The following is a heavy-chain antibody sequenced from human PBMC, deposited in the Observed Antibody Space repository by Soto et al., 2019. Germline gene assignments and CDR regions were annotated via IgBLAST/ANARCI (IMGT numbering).Heavy chain of an antibody. CDR1: GASINSGDYY. CDR2: IYYSGSN. J-gene: IGHJ4*02. CDR3: HRILMNYYRLDY. V-gene: IGHV4-30-4*02. Sequence: SETLSLTCTVSGASINSGDYYWSWIRQPPGKGLEWIGHIYYSGSNHYRPSLYSRAGISVDSTKSQVSMRLTSVTAADTAVYFCHRILMNYYRLDYWGQGALVTVSS. D-gene: IGHD3-10*01.